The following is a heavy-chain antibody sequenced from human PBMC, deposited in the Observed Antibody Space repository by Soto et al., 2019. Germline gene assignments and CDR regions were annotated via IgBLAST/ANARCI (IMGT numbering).Heavy chain of an antibody. Sequence: GEFLKICRKGSGYSFTSYWIGWVRQMPGKGLEWMGIIYPGDSDTKYSPTFQGQVTISADNSISTAYLQWSSLKASDTAMYYCARGIDSSLYGMDVWGQGTTVTVSS. D-gene: IGHD6-13*01. V-gene: IGHV5-51*01. CDR1: GYSFTSYW. CDR3: ARGIDSSLYGMDV. J-gene: IGHJ6*02. CDR2: IYPGDSDT.